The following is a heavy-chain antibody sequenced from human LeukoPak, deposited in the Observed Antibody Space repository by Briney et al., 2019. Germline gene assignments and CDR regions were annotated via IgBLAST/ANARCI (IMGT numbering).Heavy chain of an antibody. Sequence: GGSLRLSCAASGFTFSSYAMSWARHAAGEGLEWVSIISGRGGSTNHADSVKGRFTTSTDDPKITLYLQMNTLRAEDTTVYYCAKSGLDRFDYWGQGTLVTVS. CDR1: GFTFSSYA. CDR3: AKSGLDRFDY. D-gene: IGHD2-15*01. CDR2: ISGRGGST. V-gene: IGHV3-23*01. J-gene: IGHJ4*01.